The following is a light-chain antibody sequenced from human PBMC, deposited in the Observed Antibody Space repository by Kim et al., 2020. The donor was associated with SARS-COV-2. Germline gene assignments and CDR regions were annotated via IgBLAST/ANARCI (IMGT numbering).Light chain of an antibody. Sequence: ASVGARVTITCRARQDIRNDFGWYQQNPGRAPKRLIYGSSSLQSGVPSMFSGSGSGTEFTLTISSVQPEDFATYFCLQHSTYPLTFGQGTRLEIK. CDR1: QDIRND. CDR3: LQHSTYPLT. CDR2: GSS. V-gene: IGKV1-17*01. J-gene: IGKJ5*01.